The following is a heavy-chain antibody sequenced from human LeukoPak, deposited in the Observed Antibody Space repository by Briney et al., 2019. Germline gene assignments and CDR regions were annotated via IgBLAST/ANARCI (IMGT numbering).Heavy chain of an antibody. CDR2: ISAYNGNT. CDR1: GYTFTRYG. CDR3: ARVGEISGYSSMGSWFDP. D-gene: IGHD6-13*01. V-gene: IGHV1-18*01. J-gene: IGHJ5*02. Sequence: VSVKVSCKASGYTFTRYGISWVRQAPGQGLEWMGWISAYNGNTKYAQKVQGRLTMTTDTSTSTAYMELRSLRSDDTAVYYCARVGEISGYSSMGSWFDPWGQGTLVTVSS.